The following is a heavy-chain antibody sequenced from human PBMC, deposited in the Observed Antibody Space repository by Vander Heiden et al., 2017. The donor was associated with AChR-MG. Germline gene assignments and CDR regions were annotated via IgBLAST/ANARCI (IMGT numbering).Heavy chain of an antibody. CDR3: AREGYRGGAFDM. V-gene: IGHV3-23*01. Sequence: EVQLLESGGDLVQPGGSLRISCAASGFILGVYPMSWVAHAPGKELEWVSHIGDTDGRTYYGDSVKGRFTISRDNSQNTLYLQMNSLRVEDPAIYYCAREGYRGGAFDMWGPGTMVNVVS. D-gene: IGHD1-1*01. CDR2: IGDTDGRT. J-gene: IGHJ3*02. CDR1: GFILGVYP.